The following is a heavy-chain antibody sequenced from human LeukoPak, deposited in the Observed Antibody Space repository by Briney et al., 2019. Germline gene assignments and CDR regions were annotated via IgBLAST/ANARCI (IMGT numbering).Heavy chain of an antibody. CDR2: TSGSGGRT. J-gene: IGHJ6*03. CDR3: AKAGGGGAITMVGGVKGVYYYMEV. D-gene: IGHD3-10*01. CDR1: GFTVSSNY. Sequence: GGSLRLSCAASGFTVSSNYMSWVRQAPGKGLEWVSATSGSGGRTYYAYSVKGRFTISRDNSKNTLYLQMNSLRAEDTAIYYCAKAGGGGAITMVGGVKGVYYYMEVWGKGTTVTISS. V-gene: IGHV3-23*01.